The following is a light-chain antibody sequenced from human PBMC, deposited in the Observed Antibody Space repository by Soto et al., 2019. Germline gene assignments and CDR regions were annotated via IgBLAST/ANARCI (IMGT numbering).Light chain of an antibody. CDR2: KAS. Sequence: DIQMTQSPATRSASVGDRVTITCRASQSIRNYLAWYQQKPGKAPQXLIYKASNLETGVPSRFRGSGSGTELTITISRLQPDDFATYYCQHYKSYSEAFGQGTKVDI. CDR3: QHYKSYSEA. J-gene: IGKJ1*01. CDR1: QSIRNY. V-gene: IGKV1-5*03.